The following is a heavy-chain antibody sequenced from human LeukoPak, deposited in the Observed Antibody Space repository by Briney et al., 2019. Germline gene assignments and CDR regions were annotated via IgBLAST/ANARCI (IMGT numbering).Heavy chain of an antibody. V-gene: IGHV1-8*01. CDR1: GYTFTSYD. Sequence: ASVKVSCKASGYTFTSYDINWVRQATGQGLEWMGWMNPNSGNTGYAQKFQGRVTMTRNTSISTAYMELSSLRSEDTAVYYCARGGVKTYYYDSSGYYPLDYWGQGTLVTVSS. D-gene: IGHD3-22*01. J-gene: IGHJ4*02. CDR3: ARGGVKTYYYDSSGYYPLDY. CDR2: MNPNSGNT.